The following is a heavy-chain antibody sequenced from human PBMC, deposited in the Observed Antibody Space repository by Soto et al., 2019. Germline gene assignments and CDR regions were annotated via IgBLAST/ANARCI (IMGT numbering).Heavy chain of an antibody. V-gene: IGHV4-4*07. J-gene: IGHJ4*02. CDR1: GGSINSYW. CDR2: VYSSGTT. D-gene: IGHD2-21*01. CDR3: ARDIASYAYGEGY. Sequence: ETLSLTCTVSGGSINSYWWSWIRHPAGKGLEWIGRVYSSGTTDYNPSLNSRATMSVETSKNQFSLKLSSVTAADTAVYYCARDIASYAYGEGYWGQGIQVTVYS.